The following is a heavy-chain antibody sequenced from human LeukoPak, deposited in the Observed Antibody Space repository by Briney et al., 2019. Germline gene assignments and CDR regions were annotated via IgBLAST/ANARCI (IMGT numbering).Heavy chain of an antibody. CDR1: GFTFDDYA. CDR3: ARDSAVRAYNWFDP. V-gene: IGHV3-9*01. Sequence: GGSLRLSCAASGFTFDDYAMHWVRQAPGKGLEWVSGISWNSGSIGYADSVKGRFTISRDNAKNTLYLQMNSLRAEDTAVYYCARDSAVRAYNWFDPWGQGTLVTVSS. D-gene: IGHD2-2*01. CDR2: ISWNSGSI. J-gene: IGHJ5*02.